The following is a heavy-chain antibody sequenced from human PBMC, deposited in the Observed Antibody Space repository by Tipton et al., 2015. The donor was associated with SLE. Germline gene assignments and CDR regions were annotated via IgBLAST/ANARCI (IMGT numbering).Heavy chain of an antibody. V-gene: IGHV4-39*07. D-gene: IGHD6-19*01. CDR2: IYYSGST. CDR1: GGSISSSSYY. CDR3: ARDSSGWYDY. J-gene: IGHJ4*02. Sequence: TLSLTCTVSGGSISSSSYYWGWIRQPPGKGLEWIGSIYYSGSTYNNPSLRSRVTISVDTSKNQFSLKLSSVTAADTAVYYCARDSSGWYDYWGQGTLVTVSS.